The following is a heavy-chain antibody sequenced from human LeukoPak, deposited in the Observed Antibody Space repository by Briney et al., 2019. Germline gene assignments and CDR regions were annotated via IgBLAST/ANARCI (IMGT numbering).Heavy chain of an antibody. CDR2: IYYSGST. J-gene: IGHJ5*02. V-gene: IGHV4-59*01. Sequence: PSETLSLTCTVSGGSISSYYWSWIRQPPGKGLEWIGYIYYSGSTNYNPSLKSRVTISVDTSKNQFSLKLSSVTAADTAVYYCARDYGARRNWFDPWGQGTLVTVSS. D-gene: IGHD4-17*01. CDR1: GGSISSYY. CDR3: ARDYGARRNWFDP.